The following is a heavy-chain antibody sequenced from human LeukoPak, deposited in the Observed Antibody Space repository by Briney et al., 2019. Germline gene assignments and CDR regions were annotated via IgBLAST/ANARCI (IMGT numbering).Heavy chain of an antibody. J-gene: IGHJ4*02. D-gene: IGHD1-26*01. CDR1: GFTVSSNY. CDR3: ARHCKWGLLEYFDY. V-gene: IGHV3-66*04. CDR2: IYSGGST. Sequence: GGSLRLSCAASGFTVSSNYMSWVRQAPGKGLEWVSVIYSGGSTYYADSVKGRFTISRDNSKNTLYLQMNSLRAEDTAVYYCARHCKWGLLEYFDYWGQGTLVTVSS.